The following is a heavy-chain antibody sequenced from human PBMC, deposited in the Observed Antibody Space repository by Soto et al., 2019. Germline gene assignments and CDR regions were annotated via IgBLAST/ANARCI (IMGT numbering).Heavy chain of an antibody. Sequence: GESLKISCATSGYNFARYWIVWVRQMPGKGLEWMGIIYPGDSDTRYSASFQGQVTFSVDKSISTAYLQWSSLKASDTAIYYCPRPINSMGYYYGMDVWRQGHTVTVSS. V-gene: IGHV5-51*01. CDR2: IYPGDSDT. D-gene: IGHD3-10*01. CDR1: GYNFARYW. J-gene: IGHJ6*02. CDR3: PRPINSMGYYYGMDV.